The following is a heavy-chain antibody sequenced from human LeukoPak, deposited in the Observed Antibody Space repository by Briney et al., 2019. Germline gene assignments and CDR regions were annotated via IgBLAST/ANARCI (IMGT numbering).Heavy chain of an antibody. CDR3: ARDGYGGSPFDY. CDR1: GYTFTSYA. V-gene: IGHV7-4-1*02. D-gene: IGHD4-23*01. Sequence: ASVKVSCKASGYTFTSYAMNWVRQAPGQGLEWMGWINTNTRNPTYAQGFTGRFFFSLDTSVSTAYQQISSLKAEDTAVYHCARDGYGGSPFDYWGQGTLVTVSS. J-gene: IGHJ4*02. CDR2: INTNTRNP.